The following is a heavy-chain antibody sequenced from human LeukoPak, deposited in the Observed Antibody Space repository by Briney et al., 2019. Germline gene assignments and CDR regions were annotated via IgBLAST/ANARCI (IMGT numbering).Heavy chain of an antibody. CDR2: ISGSGGTI. Sequence: GGSLRLSCAASGFTFSSYAMSWVRQAPGKGLEWVSAISGSGGTIYNADSVKGRFTISRDKSKNTLYLQMNSLRAENTAVYYCAKEGYSSTWNADFDFWGQGTLVTVSS. D-gene: IGHD6-13*01. J-gene: IGHJ4*02. CDR3: AKEGYSSTWNADFDF. CDR1: GFTFSSYA. V-gene: IGHV3-23*01.